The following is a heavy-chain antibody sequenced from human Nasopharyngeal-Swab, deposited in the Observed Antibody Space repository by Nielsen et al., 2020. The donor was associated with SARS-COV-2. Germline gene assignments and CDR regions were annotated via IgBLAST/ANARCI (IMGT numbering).Heavy chain of an antibody. Sequence: WVRQAPGQGLEWMGGIIPIFGTANYAQKFQGRVTITADKSTSTAYMELSSLRSEDTAVYYCARSGDSNYRRPPYYYYYMDAWGKGTTVTVSS. CDR3: ARSGDSNYRRPPYYYYYMDA. J-gene: IGHJ6*03. D-gene: IGHD6-13*01. CDR2: IIPIFGTA. V-gene: IGHV1-69*06.